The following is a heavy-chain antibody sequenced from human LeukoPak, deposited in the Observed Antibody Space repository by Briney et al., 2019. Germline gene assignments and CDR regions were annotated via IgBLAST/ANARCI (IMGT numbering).Heavy chain of an antibody. D-gene: IGHD3-3*01. CDR1: GYTFTSYY. V-gene: IGHV1-46*01. CDR3: AREAHDRLAPYYDFWNGYYRRDAFDI. CDR2: INPSGGST. J-gene: IGHJ3*02. Sequence: ASVKVSCKASGYTFTSYYMHWVRQAPGQGLEWMGIINPSGGSTSYAQKFQGRVTMTRDTSTSTVYMELSSLRSEDTAVYYCAREAHDRLAPYYDFWNGYYRRDAFDIWGQGTMVTVSS.